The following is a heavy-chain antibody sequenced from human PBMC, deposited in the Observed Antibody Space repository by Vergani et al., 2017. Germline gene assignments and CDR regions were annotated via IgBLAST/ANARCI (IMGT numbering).Heavy chain of an antibody. V-gene: IGHV3-30*02. CDR2: IRSDGSNK. CDR1: GFTFSSYG. D-gene: IGHD3-3*01. CDR3: ARIANDYDFWSGSMTGYYSGSGDV. J-gene: IGHJ6*04. Sequence: QVQLVESGGGVVQPGGSLRLSCAASGFTFSSYGMHWVRQAPGKGLEWVAFIRSDGSNKYYADSVKGRFTISRDNSKNTLYLQMNSLRAEDTAVYYCARIANDYDFWSGSMTGYYSGSGDVWGKGTTVTVSS.